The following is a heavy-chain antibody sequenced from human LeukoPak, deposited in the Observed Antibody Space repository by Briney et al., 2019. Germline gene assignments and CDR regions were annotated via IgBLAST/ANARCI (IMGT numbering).Heavy chain of an antibody. CDR2: ISSSSSTI. J-gene: IGHJ6*02. V-gene: IGHV3-48*04. CDR1: GFTFSSYS. Sequence: PGGSLRLSCAASGFTFSSYSMNWVRQAPGKGLEWVSYISSSSSTIYYADSVKGRFTISRDNAKNSLYLQMNSLRAEDTAVYYCAREKGVPAATDYYYYYGMDVWGQGTTVTVSS. CDR3: AREKGVPAATDYYYYYGMDV. D-gene: IGHD2-2*01.